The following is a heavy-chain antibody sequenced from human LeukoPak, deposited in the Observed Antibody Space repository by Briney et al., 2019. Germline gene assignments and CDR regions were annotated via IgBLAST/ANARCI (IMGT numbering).Heavy chain of an antibody. CDR3: ARSDCSSTSCYDFDY. CDR1: GFTLSSYS. Sequence: GGSLRLSCAASGFTLSSYSMNWVRQAPGKGLEWVSYISSSSSTIYYADSVKGRFTISRDNAKNSLYLQMNSLRAEDTAVYYCARSDCSSTSCYDFDYWGQGTLVTVSP. V-gene: IGHV3-48*01. J-gene: IGHJ4*02. CDR2: ISSSSSTI. D-gene: IGHD2-2*01.